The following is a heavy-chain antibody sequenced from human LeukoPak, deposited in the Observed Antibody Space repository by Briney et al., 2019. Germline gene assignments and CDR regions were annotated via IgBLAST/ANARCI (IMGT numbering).Heavy chain of an antibody. CDR2: ISSSGSTI. V-gene: IGHV3-11*01. J-gene: IGHJ3*02. CDR1: GFTFSDYY. CDR3: AKARVQLWLGPDAFDI. D-gene: IGHD5-18*01. Sequence: GGSLRLSCAASGFTFSDYYMSWIRQAPGKGLEWVSYISSSGSTIYYADSVKGRFTISRDNAKNSLYLQMNSLRAEDTAVYYCAKARVQLWLGPDAFDIWGQGTMVTVSS.